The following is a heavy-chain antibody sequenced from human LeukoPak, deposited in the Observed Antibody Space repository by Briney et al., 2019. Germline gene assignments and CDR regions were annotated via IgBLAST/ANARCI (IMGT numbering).Heavy chain of an antibody. CDR2: IIPMVDTA. D-gene: IGHD3-22*01. CDR1: VGTFSNYA. V-gene: IGHV1-69*04. Sequence: SVKVSCKAPVGTFSNYAISWVRQAPGQGLEWMGRIIPMVDTAKYAQMLEGRVTITADKSTSTAYMELSSLRSEDTAVYYCARRLYYYDSSGHYYPFDPWGQGTLVTVSS. J-gene: IGHJ5*02. CDR3: ARRLYYYDSSGHYYPFDP.